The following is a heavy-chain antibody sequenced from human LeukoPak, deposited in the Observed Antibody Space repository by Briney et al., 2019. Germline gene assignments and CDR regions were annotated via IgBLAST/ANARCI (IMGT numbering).Heavy chain of an antibody. J-gene: IGHJ4*02. CDR2: ISGSSTTI. CDR3: ARDVLSYGDSGVDY. D-gene: IGHD2-2*01. CDR1: GFTFSSYT. Sequence: GGSLRLSCAASGFTFSSYTMTWVRDAPGKGLEWVSYISGSSTTIYYADSVKGRFTISRDNAKNSLYMQVNSLRDEDTAAYYCARDVLSYGDSGVDYWGQGTLVTVSS. V-gene: IGHV3-48*02.